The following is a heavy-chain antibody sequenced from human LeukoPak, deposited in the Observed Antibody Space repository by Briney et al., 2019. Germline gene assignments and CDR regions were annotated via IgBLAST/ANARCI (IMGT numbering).Heavy chain of an antibody. CDR1: GGSISSSSYY. CDR2: IYYSGST. D-gene: IGHD6-13*01. J-gene: IGHJ6*03. CDR3: ARVKVEGSSWYQIYYYYYYMDV. V-gene: IGHV4-39*07. Sequence: SETLSLTCTVSGGSISSSSYYWGWIRQPPGKGLEWIGSIYYSGSTYYNPSLKSRVTISVDTSKNQFSLKLSSVTAADTAVYYCARVKVEGSSWYQIYYYYYYMDVWGKGTTVTVSS.